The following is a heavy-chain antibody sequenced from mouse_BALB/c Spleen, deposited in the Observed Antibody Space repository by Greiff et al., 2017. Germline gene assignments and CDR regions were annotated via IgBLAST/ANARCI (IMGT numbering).Heavy chain of an antibody. Sequence: QVQLKESGAELMKPGASVKISCKATGYTFSSYWIEWVKQRPGHGLEWIGEILPGSGSTNYNEKFKGKATFTAATSSNTAYMQLSSLTSEDSAVYYCANGGYDDYAMDYWGQGTSVTVSS. CDR1: GYTFSSYW. V-gene: IGHV1-9*01. CDR3: ANGGYDDYAMDY. CDR2: ILPGSGST. J-gene: IGHJ4*01. D-gene: IGHD2-14*01.